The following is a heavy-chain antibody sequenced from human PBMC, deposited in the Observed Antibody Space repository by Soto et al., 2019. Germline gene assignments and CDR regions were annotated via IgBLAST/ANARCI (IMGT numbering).Heavy chain of an antibody. J-gene: IGHJ4*02. CDR3: ARHRRDGDVKQRPYFFDY. CDR2: IYPSDSDT. D-gene: IGHD6-25*01. Sequence: EVQLVQSGAEVKKPGESLKISCQGSGYSFPSYWIGWVRQMPGKGLEWMAIIYPSDSDTRYSPSFEGRVTTSADKSTGTAYMQWSNLQASDTAIYYCARHRRDGDVKQRPYFFDYWGQGTLVAVSS. V-gene: IGHV5-51*01. CDR1: GYSFPSYW.